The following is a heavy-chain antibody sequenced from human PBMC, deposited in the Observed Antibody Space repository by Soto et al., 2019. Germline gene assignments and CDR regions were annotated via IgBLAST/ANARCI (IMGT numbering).Heavy chain of an antibody. J-gene: IGHJ4*02. D-gene: IGHD3-16*01. CDR2: ISGSGGST. CDR3: AKVVRESGGPPTLYYFDY. CDR1: GFTFSSYA. Sequence: GGSLRLSCAASGFTFSSYAMSWVRQAPGKGLEWVSAISGSGGSTYYADSVKGRFTISRDNSKNTLYLQMNSLRAEDTAVYYCAKVVRESGGPPTLYYFDYWGQGTLVTVSS. V-gene: IGHV3-23*01.